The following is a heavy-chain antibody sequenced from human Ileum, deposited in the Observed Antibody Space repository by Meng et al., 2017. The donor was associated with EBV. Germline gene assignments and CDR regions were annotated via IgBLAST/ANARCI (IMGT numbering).Heavy chain of an antibody. Sequence: SDPTVAERAGAAAPTCAVSGGAIRRGGWWSWVRQPPGKGLEWIGEIYRGGGTNYNASLKSRVTISVDTSKNHFSLKLNSVTAADTAVYYCARVRVIPAAIGFDYWGQGTLVTVSS. CDR1: GGAIRRGGW. CDR3: ARVRVIPAAIGFDY. V-gene: IGHV4-4*02. D-gene: IGHD2-2*02. CDR2: IYRGGGT. J-gene: IGHJ4*02.